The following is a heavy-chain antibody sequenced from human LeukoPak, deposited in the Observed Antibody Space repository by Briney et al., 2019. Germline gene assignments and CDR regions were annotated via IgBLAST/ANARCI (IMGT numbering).Heavy chain of an antibody. V-gene: IGHV1-3*01. CDR1: GYTFTSYA. Sequence: ASVKASCKASGYTFTSYAMHWVRQAPGQRLEWMGWINAGNGNTKYSQRFQGKVTITRDTSASTAYMELSSLRSEDTAVYYCARSRAIGSGWPGNYWGQGTLVTVSS. J-gene: IGHJ4*02. CDR3: ARSRAIGSGWPGNY. D-gene: IGHD6-19*01. CDR2: INAGNGNT.